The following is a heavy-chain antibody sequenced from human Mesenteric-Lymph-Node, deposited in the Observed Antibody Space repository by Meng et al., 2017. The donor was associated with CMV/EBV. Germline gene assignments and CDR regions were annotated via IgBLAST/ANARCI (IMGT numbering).Heavy chain of an antibody. Sequence: GESLKISCTASGFRLRDYYMTWIRQAPEKGLEWVSYISGSGDSMYYTESVKGRFTVSRDNARNSLYLQMNSLRAEDTAVYYCARDPFGGALSPNSNDDHWGQGTLVTVSS. J-gene: IGHJ4*02. CDR3: ARDPFGGALSPNSNDDH. CDR1: GFRLRDYY. CDR2: ISGSGDSM. V-gene: IGHV3-11*04. D-gene: IGHD3-16*01.